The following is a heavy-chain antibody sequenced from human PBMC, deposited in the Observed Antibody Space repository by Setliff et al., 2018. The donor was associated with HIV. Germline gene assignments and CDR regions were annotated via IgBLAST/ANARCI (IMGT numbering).Heavy chain of an antibody. CDR3: AKEPGGGGDCCAFDI. D-gene: IGHD2-21*02. CDR1: GFTFSNYV. Sequence: LSCAASGFTFSNYVMSWVRQTPGKGLEWVSVISSSGGRTYHADSVKGRFTISRDNSKNTLYLQMNSLRAEDTAVYYCAKEPGGGGDCCAFDIWGQGTMVTVSS. J-gene: IGHJ3*02. V-gene: IGHV3-23*01. CDR2: ISSSGGRT.